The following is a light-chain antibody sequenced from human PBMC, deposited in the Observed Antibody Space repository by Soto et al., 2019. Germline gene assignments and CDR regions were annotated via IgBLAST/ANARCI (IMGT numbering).Light chain of an antibody. J-gene: IGLJ2*01. CDR1: SSDVGGYNY. Sequence: QSALTQPRSVSGSPGQSVTISCTGTSSDVGGYNYVSWYQQHPGKAPKLMIYDVSKRPSGVPDRFSGSKSGNTASLTISGLQAQDEADYYWCSYAGSYTFERVFGGGTKLTVL. CDR3: CSYAGSYTFERV. V-gene: IGLV2-11*01. CDR2: DVS.